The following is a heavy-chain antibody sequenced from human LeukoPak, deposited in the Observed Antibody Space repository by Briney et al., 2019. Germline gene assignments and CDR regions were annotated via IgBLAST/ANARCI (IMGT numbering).Heavy chain of an antibody. V-gene: IGHV4-4*07. Sequence: IGRIYTSGSTNYNPSLKSRVTMSVDTSKNQFSLKLSSVTAADTAVYYCARAGYSSDHAFDIWGQGTMVTVSS. J-gene: IGHJ3*02. CDR3: ARAGYSSDHAFDI. D-gene: IGHD6-19*01. CDR2: IYTSGST.